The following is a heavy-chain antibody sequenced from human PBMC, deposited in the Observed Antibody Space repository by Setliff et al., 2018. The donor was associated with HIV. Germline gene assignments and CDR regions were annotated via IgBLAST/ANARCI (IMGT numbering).Heavy chain of an antibody. CDR2: MNPNSGNT. V-gene: IGHV1-8*02. J-gene: IGHJ4*02. D-gene: IGHD1-1*01. CDR3: ARGHSGNDY. CDR1: GYTFTNYD. Sequence: VASVKVSCKASGYTFTNYDINWVRQATGQGLEWMGRMNPNSGNTEYAQQFQGRVTMTRNTSISTAYMELSSLRSEDTAIYCCARGHSGNDYWGQGTLVTVSS.